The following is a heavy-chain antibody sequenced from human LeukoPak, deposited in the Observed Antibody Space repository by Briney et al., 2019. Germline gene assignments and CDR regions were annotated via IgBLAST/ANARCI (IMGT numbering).Heavy chain of an antibody. CDR2: MNPNSGNT. Sequence: ASVKVSCKASGYTFTSYDINWVRQATGQGLEWMGWMNPNSGNTGYAQKFQGRVTMTTDSSTNTAYMELSSLRSDDTAMYYCARDWFCSASYCSDVFDIWGQGTMVTVFS. CDR1: GYTFTSYD. D-gene: IGHD3-3*01. CDR3: ARDWFCSASYCSDVFDI. V-gene: IGHV1-8*01. J-gene: IGHJ3*02.